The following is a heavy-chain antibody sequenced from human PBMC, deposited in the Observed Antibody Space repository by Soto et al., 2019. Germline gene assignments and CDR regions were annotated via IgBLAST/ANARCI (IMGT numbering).Heavy chain of an antibody. CDR2: IYYSGST. CDR1: GGSISSYY. D-gene: IGHD1-1*01. CDR3: ARGGYRDAFDI. V-gene: IGHV4-59*01. Sequence: SETLSLTCTVSGGSISSYYWSWIRQPPGKGLEWIGYIYYSGSTNYNPSLKSRVTISVDTSKNQFSLKLSSVTAADTAVYYCARGGYRDAFDIWGQGTMVTVSS. J-gene: IGHJ3*02.